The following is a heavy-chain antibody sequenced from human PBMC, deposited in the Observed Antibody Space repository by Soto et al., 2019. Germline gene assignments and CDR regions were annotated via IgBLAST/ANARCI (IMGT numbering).Heavy chain of an antibody. V-gene: IGHV3-21*01. Sequence: PGESLKISCAASGFTFSSYSMNWVRQAPGKGLEWVSSISSSSSYIYYADSVKGRFTISRDNAKNSLYLQMNSLRAEDTAVYYCARDGRGCSGGSCYGAFDIWGQGTMVTVSS. CDR2: ISSSSSYI. J-gene: IGHJ3*02. CDR3: ARDGRGCSGGSCYGAFDI. D-gene: IGHD2-15*01. CDR1: GFTFSSYS.